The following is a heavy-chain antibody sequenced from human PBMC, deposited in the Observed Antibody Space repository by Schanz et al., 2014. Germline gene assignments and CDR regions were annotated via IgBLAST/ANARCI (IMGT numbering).Heavy chain of an antibody. CDR1: GYTFTTYY. Sequence: QVQLLQSGAEVKKPGASMKVSCKASGYTFTTYYMLWVRHAPGQGLEWMGSINPSGGSTRYGQKCEGRITVTTDTSTSTVYLEWSSLRSDDTAVYYCGRGFSRAYIDFWGQGTLSTVSS. D-gene: IGHD1-20*01. V-gene: IGHV1-46*03. CDR2: INPSGGST. CDR3: GRGFSRAYIDF. J-gene: IGHJ4*02.